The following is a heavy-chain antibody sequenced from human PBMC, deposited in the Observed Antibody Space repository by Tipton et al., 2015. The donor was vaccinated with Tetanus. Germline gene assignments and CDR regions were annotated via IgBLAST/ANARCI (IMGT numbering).Heavy chain of an antibody. D-gene: IGHD2-8*01. V-gene: IGHV5-51*01. Sequence: QLVQSGGEVKKPGESLKISCKGSGYIFNNYWIGWVRQKPGKGLEWMGIIYPGDSDTRYGPSFQGQVTISVDKSINTAYLQWSSLKASDTSMFSCARAHCTDGVCNFDFWGQGALVTVAS. CDR3: ARAHCTDGVCNFDF. CDR2: IYPGDSDT. J-gene: IGHJ4*02. CDR1: GYIFNNYW.